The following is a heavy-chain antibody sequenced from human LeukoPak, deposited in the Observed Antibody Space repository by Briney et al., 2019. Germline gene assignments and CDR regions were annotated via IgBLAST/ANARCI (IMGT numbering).Heavy chain of an antibody. Sequence: GGSLRLSCAASGFSFSDYGMHWVRQVQGRGWGWVAVIWYDGSNKYYTDSVKGRFTISRDNSKNTLYLQMNSLRAEDTAVYYCAKSSHTAYYFDSWGPGTLVTVSS. CDR1: GFSFSDYG. CDR3: AKSSHTAYYFDS. CDR2: IWYDGSNK. J-gene: IGHJ4*02. V-gene: IGHV3-33*06.